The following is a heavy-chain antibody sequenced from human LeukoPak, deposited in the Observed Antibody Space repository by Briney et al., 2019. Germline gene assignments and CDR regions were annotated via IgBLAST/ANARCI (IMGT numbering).Heavy chain of an antibody. D-gene: IGHD3-9*01. V-gene: IGHV3-33*06. J-gene: IGHJ4*02. CDR3: AKTILTGYWYYFDY. Sequence: GGSLRLSCAASGFTFSSYGMHWVGQAPGKGLEWGGLIWYDGSHKYYADSVKGRFTISRDNSEKTLYLQMNSLRAEDTAVYYCAKTILTGYWYYFDYWGQGTLVSVSS. CDR1: GFTFSSYG. CDR2: IWYDGSHK.